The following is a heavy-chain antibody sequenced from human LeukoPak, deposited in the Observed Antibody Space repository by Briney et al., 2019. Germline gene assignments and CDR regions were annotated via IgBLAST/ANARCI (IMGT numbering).Heavy chain of an antibody. D-gene: IGHD2/OR15-2a*01. CDR3: AGSTPYYSPSDAADGMDV. CDR1: GYTFTSYD. CDR2: MNPNGGNT. Sequence: ASVKVSCKASGYTFTSYDINWVRQATGQGLEWMGWMNPNGGNTGYAQKFQGRVTMTRNTSISTAYMELSSLRSEDTAVYYCAGSTPYYSPSDAADGMDVWGQGTTVTVSS. J-gene: IGHJ6*02. V-gene: IGHV1-8*01.